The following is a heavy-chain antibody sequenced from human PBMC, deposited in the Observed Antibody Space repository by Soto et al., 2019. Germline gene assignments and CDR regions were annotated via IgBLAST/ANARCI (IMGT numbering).Heavy chain of an antibody. CDR1: GTSISSGGYF. Sequence: QVQLQESGPGLVKPSQTLSLACSVSGTSISSGGYFWSWIRKLPGKGLEWIGYIHYSGSTYYNPSVKTRVVMSMDTSKNDFYLKLKSVTAADTAVYYCARGFVETAMAFDYWGQGALVTVSS. D-gene: IGHD3-3*01. V-gene: IGHV4-31*03. CDR2: IHYSGST. J-gene: IGHJ4*02. CDR3: ARGFVETAMAFDY.